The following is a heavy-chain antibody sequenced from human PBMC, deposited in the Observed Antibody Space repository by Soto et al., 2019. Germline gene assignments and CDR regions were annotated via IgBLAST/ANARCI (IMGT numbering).Heavy chain of an antibody. Sequence: PVGSLRLSCAASGFTFSSYGMHWVRQAPGKGLEWVAVISYDGSNKYYADSVKGRFTISRDNSKNTLYLQMNSLRAEDTAVYYCASGSGYYPIDYWGQGTLVTVSS. J-gene: IGHJ4*02. CDR2: ISYDGSNK. CDR1: GFTFSSYG. D-gene: IGHD3-22*01. V-gene: IGHV3-30*03. CDR3: ASGSGYYPIDY.